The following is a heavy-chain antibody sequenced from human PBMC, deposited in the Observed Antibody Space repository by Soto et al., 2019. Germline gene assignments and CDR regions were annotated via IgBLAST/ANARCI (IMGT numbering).Heavy chain of an antibody. J-gene: IGHJ5*02. Sequence: EVQLVESGGVLVQPGGSLRLSCVASGFTSGDYWMNWVRQAPGKGLEWVAIINKDGSEKFYLDSVKGRFTISRDNAKNSLFLEMNSLRGEGTALYYCARDGHNTNDVDHWGQGTLVTVSS. V-gene: IGHV3-7*01. CDR2: INKDGSEK. D-gene: IGHD1-20*01. CDR3: ARDGHNTNDVDH. CDR1: GFTSGDYW.